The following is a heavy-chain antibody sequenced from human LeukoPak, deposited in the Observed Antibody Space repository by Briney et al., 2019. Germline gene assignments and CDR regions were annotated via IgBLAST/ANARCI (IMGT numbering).Heavy chain of an antibody. CDR1: GGTFSSYA. CDR2: IIPILGIT. J-gene: IGHJ6*02. Sequence: GASVKVSCKASGGTFSSYAISWVRQAPGQGLEWMGRIIPILGITNYAQKFQGRVTITADKSTSTAYMELSSLRSEDTAVYYCARGYQLLNGDYYYYGMDVWGQGTTVTVSS. CDR3: ARGYQLLNGDYYYYGMDV. V-gene: IGHV1-69*04. D-gene: IGHD2-2*01.